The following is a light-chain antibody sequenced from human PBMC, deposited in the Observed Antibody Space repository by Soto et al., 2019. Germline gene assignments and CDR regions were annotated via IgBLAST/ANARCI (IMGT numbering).Light chain of an antibody. CDR1: SSDVGYYNY. Sequence: QSVLTQPASVSGSPGQSIAISCTGTSSDVGYYNYVSWYQQHPGKAPNVMIYDDNNRPSGVPDRFSGSKSGNTASLTISGLQAEDEADYYCSSYTSSSTYVFGTGTKLTVL. CDR3: SSYTSSSTYV. J-gene: IGLJ1*01. V-gene: IGLV2-14*01. CDR2: DDN.